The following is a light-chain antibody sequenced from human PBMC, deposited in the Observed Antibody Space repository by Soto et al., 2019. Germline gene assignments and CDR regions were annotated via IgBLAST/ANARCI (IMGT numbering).Light chain of an antibody. V-gene: IGKV3-20*01. J-gene: IGKJ4*01. Sequence: ENILTESRGTLSVSPGGRVTLSYRDSQSVSSHLAWYQQRPGQAHRLLIYGASSRATGIPDRFSGSGSGTDFTLTISRLEPEDFALYYGQQYGNSPTLTGGGGTKVEIK. CDR3: QQYGNSPTLT. CDR1: QSVSSH. CDR2: GAS.